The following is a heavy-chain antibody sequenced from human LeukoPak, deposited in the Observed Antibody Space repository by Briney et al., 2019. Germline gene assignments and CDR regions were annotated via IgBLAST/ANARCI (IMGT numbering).Heavy chain of an antibody. D-gene: IGHD1-26*01. CDR3: ATRPGVGATDWFDP. CDR2: INHSGST. V-gene: IGHV4-34*01. J-gene: IGHJ5*02. Sequence: SETLSLTCAVYGWFFSGYYWSWIRQPPGKGLEWIGEINHSGSTNYNPSLKSRVTISVDTSKNQFSLKLSSVTAADTAVYYCATRPGVGATDWFDPWGQGTLVAVSS. CDR1: GWFFSGYY.